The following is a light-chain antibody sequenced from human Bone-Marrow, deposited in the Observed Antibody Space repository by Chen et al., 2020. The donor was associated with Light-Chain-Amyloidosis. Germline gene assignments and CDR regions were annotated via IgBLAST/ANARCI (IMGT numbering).Light chain of an antibody. CDR3: SSYTITNTLV. V-gene: IGLV2-14*01. CDR1: SSAVGGDNH. J-gene: IGLJ1*01. Sequence: QSALTQPSSVSGSPGQSITISCTGTSSAVGGDNHVSWYQQHPDKAPKLMIYEVTNRPSWVPDRFSGSKSVNTASLTISGLQTEDEADYFCSSYTITNTLVFGSGTRVTVL. CDR2: EVT.